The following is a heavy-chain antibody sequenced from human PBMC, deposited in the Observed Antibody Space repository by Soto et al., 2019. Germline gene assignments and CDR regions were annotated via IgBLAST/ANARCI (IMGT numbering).Heavy chain of an antibody. CDR1: GGSISSSNW. Sequence: PSETLSLTCAVSGGSISSSNWWSWVRQPPGKGLEWIGQIYHSGSTNYNPYLKSRDTISVDKSKNQFSLKLSSVTAADTAVYYCARSIAVAINWFDPWGQGTLVTVSS. V-gene: IGHV4-4*02. CDR2: IYHSGST. CDR3: ARSIAVAINWFDP. D-gene: IGHD6-19*01. J-gene: IGHJ5*02.